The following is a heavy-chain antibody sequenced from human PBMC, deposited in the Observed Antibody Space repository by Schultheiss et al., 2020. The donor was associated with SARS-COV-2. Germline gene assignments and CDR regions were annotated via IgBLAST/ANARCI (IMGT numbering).Heavy chain of an antibody. D-gene: IGHD4-17*01. J-gene: IGHJ6*02. CDR2: IYSSGIT. Sequence: SETLSLTCTVSGGPISSYYWSWIRQPPGKGLEWIGYIYSSGITNHNPSLKSRATISVHPSKNQFSLKLSSVTAADTAVYYCARTYGYGMDVWGQGTTVTVSS. CDR1: GGPISSYY. V-gene: IGHV4-59*08. CDR3: ARTYGYGMDV.